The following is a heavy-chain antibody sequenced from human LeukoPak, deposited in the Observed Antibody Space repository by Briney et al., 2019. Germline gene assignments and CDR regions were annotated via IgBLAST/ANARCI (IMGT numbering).Heavy chain of an antibody. Sequence: PGGSLRLSCVASGFSFDTYSMNWVRQAPGKGLEWVSSISSSSSYIYYADSVKGRFTISRDNAKNSLYLQMNSLRAEDTAVYYCARDGAVRGVITYQFDYWGQGTLVTVSS. V-gene: IGHV3-21*01. CDR2: ISSSSSYI. CDR1: GFSFDTYS. D-gene: IGHD3-10*01. J-gene: IGHJ4*02. CDR3: ARDGAVRGVITYQFDY.